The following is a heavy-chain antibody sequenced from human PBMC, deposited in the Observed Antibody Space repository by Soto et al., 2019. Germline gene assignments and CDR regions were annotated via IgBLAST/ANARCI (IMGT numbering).Heavy chain of an antibody. Sequence: ALVMVSCKASGYTFTSYYMRWVRQAPGQGLEWMGIINPSGGSTSYAQKFQGRVTMTSDTSTNTAYMELRSLRSDDTAVYYCARHGNGDDYWGQGTLVTVSS. J-gene: IGHJ4*02. CDR3: ARHGNGDDY. V-gene: IGHV1-46*01. D-gene: IGHD2-8*01. CDR1: GYTFTSYY. CDR2: INPSGGST.